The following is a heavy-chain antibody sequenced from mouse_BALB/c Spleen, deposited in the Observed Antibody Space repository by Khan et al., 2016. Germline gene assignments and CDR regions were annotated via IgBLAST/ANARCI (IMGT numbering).Heavy chain of an antibody. CDR3: SRGSIYALDY. CDR1: GFTFRSFG. CDR2: ISSGASTI. Sequence: EVELVESGGGLVQPGGSRKLSCAASGFTFRSFGMHWVRQAPEKGLEWVAYISSGASTIYYTDTVKGRITISRDNPKNTLFLQMTSIRTEDTAMYYCSRGSIYALDYWGQGTSVTVSS. J-gene: IGHJ4*01. V-gene: IGHV5-17*02. D-gene: IGHD1-1*02.